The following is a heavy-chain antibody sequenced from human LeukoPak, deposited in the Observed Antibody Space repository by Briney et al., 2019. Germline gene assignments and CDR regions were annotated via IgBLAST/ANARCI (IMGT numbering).Heavy chain of an antibody. D-gene: IGHD6-13*01. CDR3: ARGGIAARSLEFDP. CDR2: IYYSGST. CDR1: GGSISSYY. V-gene: IGHV4-59*08. Sequence: SETLSLTCTVSGGSISSYYWSWIRQPPGKGLEWIGYIYYSGSTSYNPSLKSRVTISVDTSKRQFSLKLSSVTAADTAVYYCARGGIAARSLEFDPWGQGTLVTVSS. J-gene: IGHJ5*02.